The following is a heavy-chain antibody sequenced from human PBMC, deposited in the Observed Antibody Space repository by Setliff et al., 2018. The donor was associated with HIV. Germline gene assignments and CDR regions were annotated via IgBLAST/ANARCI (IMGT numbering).Heavy chain of an antibody. Sequence: PSETLSLTCTVSGGSISTYYWTWIRQPPGKGLEWIGYIYTSGSTSYNPSLKSRLTISLDTSKNQFSLKLSSVTAADTAVYYCARSVPRYCSGGSCYPPLFDYWGQGTLVTVS. CDR1: GGSISTYY. V-gene: IGHV4-4*09. D-gene: IGHD2-15*01. CDR3: ARSVPRYCSGGSCYPPLFDY. J-gene: IGHJ4*02. CDR2: IYTSGST.